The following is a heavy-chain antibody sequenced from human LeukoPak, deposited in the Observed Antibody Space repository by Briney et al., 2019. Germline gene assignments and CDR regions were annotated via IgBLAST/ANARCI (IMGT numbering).Heavy chain of an antibody. V-gene: IGHV4-59*01. Sequence: PSETLSLTCTVSGGSISSYYWSWIRQPPGKGLEWIGYIYYSGSTNYNPSLKSRVTISVDTSKNQFSLKLSSVTAADAAVYYCARDRGYGDYPYYFDYWGQGTLVTVSS. CDR3: ARDRGYGDYPYYFDY. CDR1: GGSISSYY. D-gene: IGHD4-17*01. J-gene: IGHJ4*02. CDR2: IYYSGST.